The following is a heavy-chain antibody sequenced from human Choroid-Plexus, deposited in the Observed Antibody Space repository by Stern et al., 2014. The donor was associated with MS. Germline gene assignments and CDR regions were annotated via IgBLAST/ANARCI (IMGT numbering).Heavy chain of an antibody. V-gene: IGHV3-30*18. J-gene: IGHJ5*02. CDR3: AKDRQYLTYFFDH. CDR1: GFTFGSCA. Sequence: QVQLVESGGGVVQPGRPLRLSCVASGFTFGSCAMHWVRQAPGKGLEWVAGVTYDGSNKNNADSVKGRFTISRDNSQNTLYMQMSSLRPEDTAVYYCAKDRQYLTYFFDHWGQGSLVTVSS. D-gene: IGHD2/OR15-2a*01. CDR2: VTYDGSNK.